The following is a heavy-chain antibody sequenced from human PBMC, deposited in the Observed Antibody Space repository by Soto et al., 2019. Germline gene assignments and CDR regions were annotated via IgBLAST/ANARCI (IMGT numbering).Heavy chain of an antibody. CDR2: IYYSGST. CDR3: ARATDRGYGSGIFYGMDV. D-gene: IGHD3-10*01. V-gene: IGHV4-30-4*08. Sequence: WIRQPPGKGLEWIGYIYYSGSTYYNPSLKSRVTISVDTSKNQFSLKLSSVTAADTAVYYCARATDRGYGSGIFYGMDVWGQGTTVTVSS. J-gene: IGHJ6*02.